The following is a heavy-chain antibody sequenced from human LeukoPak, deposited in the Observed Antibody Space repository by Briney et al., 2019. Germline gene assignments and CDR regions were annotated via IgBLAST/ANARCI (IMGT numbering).Heavy chain of an antibody. J-gene: IGHJ4*02. CDR3: GKTDIYFNPIDY. V-gene: IGHV4/OR15-8*02. D-gene: IGHD3-9*01. Sequence: PSETLSLTCGVSGGSITTTNFWSWVRQPPGQGMEWIGEIHRDGRSRYNPSLKSRVTMSIDYSKNQFSLKVSSVTAADTATYYCGKTDIYFNPIDYWGPGSLVTVSS. CDR1: GGSITTTNF. CDR2: IHRDGRS.